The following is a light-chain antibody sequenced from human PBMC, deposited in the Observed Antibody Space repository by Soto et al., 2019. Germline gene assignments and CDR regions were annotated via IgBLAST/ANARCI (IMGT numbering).Light chain of an antibody. CDR2: EVT. CDR3: SSYTTSTTRII. Sequence: QSALTQPPSASGSPGQSVTISCTGTSSDVGGYDYVSWYQHHPAKAPKLMIYEVTKRPSGVPDRFSGSKSGNTASLTVSGLLAEDEADYYCSSYTTSTTRIIFGGGTKLTVL. V-gene: IGLV2-8*01. CDR1: SSDVGGYDY. J-gene: IGLJ2*01.